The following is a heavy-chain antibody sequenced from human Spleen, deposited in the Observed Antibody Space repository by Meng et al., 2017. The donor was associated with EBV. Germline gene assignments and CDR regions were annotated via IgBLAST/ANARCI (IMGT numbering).Heavy chain of an antibody. Sequence: FKGACPTLVTPTQTLTLTCTFPGFSLSTSGVGVAWIRQPPGKALEWLALIYWDDDKYYSPSLNGRVTLTKDTSKSEVVLEMTNVETVDTGTYFCAHIGSSATAFDSWSQGTLVTVSS. J-gene: IGHJ4*02. CDR3: AHIGSSATAFDS. CDR2: IYWDDDK. V-gene: IGHV2-5*02. CDR1: GFSLSTSGVG. D-gene: IGHD1-26*01.